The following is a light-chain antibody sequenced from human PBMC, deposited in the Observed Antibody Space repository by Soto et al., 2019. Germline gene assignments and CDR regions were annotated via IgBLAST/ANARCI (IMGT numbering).Light chain of an antibody. CDR1: QSISSW. CDR3: QQYNSYST. CDR2: KAS. J-gene: IGKJ1*01. Sequence: DLQMTQSPSTLSASVGDRVTITCRASQSISSWLAWYQQKPGKAPKLLIYKASSLESGVPSMFSGSGSGTEFTLTISSLQPDDFATYYCQQYNSYSTFGQGTKVEIK. V-gene: IGKV1-5*03.